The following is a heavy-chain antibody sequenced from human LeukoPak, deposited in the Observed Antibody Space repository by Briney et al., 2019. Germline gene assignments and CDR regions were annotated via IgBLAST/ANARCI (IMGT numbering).Heavy chain of an antibody. V-gene: IGHV4-4*07. D-gene: IGHD6-13*01. CDR2: IYTNGST. Sequence: PSETLSLTCTVSGGSISSYFWTWIRQPAGKGLEWIGHIYTNGSTNFNPSLKSRVTISVDTSKNQFSLKLTSVTAADTAVYYCARVEKYTSSGPTDPWGQGTLVTVSS. CDR1: GGSISSYF. J-gene: IGHJ5*02. CDR3: ARVEKYTSSGPTDP.